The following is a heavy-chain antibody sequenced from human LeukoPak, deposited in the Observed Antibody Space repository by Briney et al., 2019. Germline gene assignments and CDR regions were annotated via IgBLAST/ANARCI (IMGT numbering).Heavy chain of an antibody. CDR3: ARGDQVQLERRSVDY. D-gene: IGHD1-1*01. Sequence: GGSLRLSCAASGFTFSSYGIHWVRQAPGKGLEWVAVISYDGSNKYYADSVKGRFTISRDNSKNTLYLQMNSLRAEDTAVYYCARGDQVQLERRSVDYWGQGTLVTVSS. J-gene: IGHJ4*02. V-gene: IGHV3-30*03. CDR2: ISYDGSNK. CDR1: GFTFSSYG.